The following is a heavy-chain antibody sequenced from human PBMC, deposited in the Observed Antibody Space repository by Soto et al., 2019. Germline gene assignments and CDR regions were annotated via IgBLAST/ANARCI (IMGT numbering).Heavy chain of an antibody. CDR3: AKDIYYFDL. CDR2: IYHSGST. D-gene: IGHD2-21*01. J-gene: IGHJ4*02. V-gene: IGHV4-4*02. CDR1: GCSIRSSNW. Sequence: SETLSLTCDVSGCSIRSSNWWIWLRQPPGKGLEWIGEIYHSGSTNYNPSLESRVTISVDKSQNQFSLKLSSLTAADTAVYYCAKDIYYFDLWGQGTLVTVSS.